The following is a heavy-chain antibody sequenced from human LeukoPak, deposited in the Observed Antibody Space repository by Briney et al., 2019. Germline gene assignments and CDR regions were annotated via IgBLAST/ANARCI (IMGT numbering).Heavy chain of an antibody. J-gene: IGHJ4*02. CDR3: AKDRIGDGYNRGFDY. Sequence: GGSLRLSCAGSGFTFSSYAISYDRQAPGKGLEWVATMSGSGVTTYYADSVKGRFTISRDISKSTLYLQMNSLRVEDTAFYYCAKDRIGDGYNRGFDYWGQGTLVTVSS. CDR2: MSGSGVTT. D-gene: IGHD5-24*01. CDR1: GFTFSSYA. V-gene: IGHV3-23*01.